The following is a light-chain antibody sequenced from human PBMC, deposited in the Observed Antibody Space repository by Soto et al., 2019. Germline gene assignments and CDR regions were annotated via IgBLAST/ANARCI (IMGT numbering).Light chain of an antibody. CDR3: QQYNGYRWT. Sequence: DSQMTQSPSTLSGSVGDRVTIPCRASKSISNWLAWHQQKPGKVPKILIYKASSLESGVPSRFSGSGSGTEFTLTISSLQPEDFATYYCQQYNGYRWTFGQGTKVDVK. CDR2: KAS. CDR1: KSISNW. J-gene: IGKJ1*01. V-gene: IGKV1-5*03.